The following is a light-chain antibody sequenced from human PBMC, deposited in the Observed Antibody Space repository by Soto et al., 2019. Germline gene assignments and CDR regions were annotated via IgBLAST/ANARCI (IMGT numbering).Light chain of an antibody. J-gene: IGLJ1*01. CDR3: SSYTGSTNYV. Sequence: QSALTQPPSASGSPGQSVTISCTGTSSDVGDYNHVSWYQQHPGKAPKLLIYEVSKRPSGVPDRFSGSKSGNTASLTISGLQAEDEADYYCSSYTGSTNYVFGTGTKVTVL. CDR1: SSDVGDYNH. V-gene: IGLV2-8*01. CDR2: EVS.